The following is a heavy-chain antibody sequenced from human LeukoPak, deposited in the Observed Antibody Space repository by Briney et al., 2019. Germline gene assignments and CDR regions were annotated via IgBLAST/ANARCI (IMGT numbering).Heavy chain of an antibody. Sequence: PGGSLRLSCAASGFIYSHSAMSWVRQAPGKGLEWVSTITGSGDTTAYADSVKGRFTISRDNSRNRLYLQMNSLTAEDTAVYYCAKHVRTSVWFFDYWGQGTLVTVSS. J-gene: IGHJ4*02. V-gene: IGHV3-23*01. CDR2: ITGSGDTT. CDR1: GFIYSHSA. CDR3: AKHVRTSVWFFDY. D-gene: IGHD6-19*01.